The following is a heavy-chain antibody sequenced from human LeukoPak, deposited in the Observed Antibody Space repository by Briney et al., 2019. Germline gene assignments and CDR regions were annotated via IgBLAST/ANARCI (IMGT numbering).Heavy chain of an antibody. V-gene: IGHV3-74*01. J-gene: IGHJ3*02. CDR3: VRAKDYRGAFDI. D-gene: IGHD4-11*01. CDR2: INYDGSSI. Sequence: GGSLRLSCAASAFIFSDYWMHWVRQATGKGLMWVSRINYDGSSITYADSVKGRFTISRDNTKNTLSLQMNSLRAKDTAVYYCVRAKDYRGAFDIWGQGTMVTVSS. CDR1: AFIFSDYW.